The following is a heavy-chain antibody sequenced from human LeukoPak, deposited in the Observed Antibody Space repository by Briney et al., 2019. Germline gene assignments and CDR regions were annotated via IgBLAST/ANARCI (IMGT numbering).Heavy chain of an antibody. CDR2: IIPIFGTA. D-gene: IGHD5-18*01. J-gene: IGHJ6*03. CDR3: ARGGYSNGSGTNTNYRAV. Sequence: SVKVSCKASGGTFSSYAISWVRQAPGQGLEWMGGIIPIFGTANYAQKFQSRVTITADKSTSTAYMELSSLRSEDTAVYYCARGGYSNGSGTNTNYRAVWGKGPRSPSP. V-gene: IGHV1-69*06. CDR1: GGTFSSYA.